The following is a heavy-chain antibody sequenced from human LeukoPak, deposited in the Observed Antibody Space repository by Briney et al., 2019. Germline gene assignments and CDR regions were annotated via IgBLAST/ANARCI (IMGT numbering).Heavy chain of an antibody. Sequence: ASVKVSCKASGYTFTSYAMHWVRQAPGQRLEWMGWINAGNGNTKYSQKFQGRVTITRDTSASTAYMELSSLRSEDTAVYYCARDETYYYGSGRGDAFDIWGQGTMVTVSS. CDR1: GYTFTSYA. J-gene: IGHJ3*02. CDR3: ARDETYYYGSGRGDAFDI. V-gene: IGHV1-3*01. CDR2: INAGNGNT. D-gene: IGHD3-10*01.